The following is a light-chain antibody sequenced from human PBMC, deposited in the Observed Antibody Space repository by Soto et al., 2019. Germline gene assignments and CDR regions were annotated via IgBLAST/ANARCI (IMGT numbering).Light chain of an antibody. V-gene: IGKV1-39*01. CDR2: AAS. Sequence: IQVTQSPSTLSATMGDRVIITCRASQSISNHLNWYQQKPGKAPKLLIFAASSLQSGVPSRFSGSGSGTEFTLTISSLQPEDFATYYCQQSYSTPWTFGQGAIVDI. CDR3: QQSYSTPWT. CDR1: QSISNH. J-gene: IGKJ1*01.